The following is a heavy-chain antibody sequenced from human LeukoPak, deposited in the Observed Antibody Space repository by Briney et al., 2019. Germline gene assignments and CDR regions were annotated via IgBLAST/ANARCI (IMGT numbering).Heavy chain of an antibody. D-gene: IGHD2-21*02. CDR2: IIPIFGTA. Sequence: GASVKLSCKASGCTFSSYAISWVRQAPGQGLEWMGGIIPIFGTANYAQKFQGRVTITTDESTSTAYMELSSLRSEDTAVYYCATRTQYCGGDCSFDYWGQGTLVTVSS. CDR1: GCTFSSYA. CDR3: ATRTQYCGGDCSFDY. V-gene: IGHV1-69*05. J-gene: IGHJ4*02.